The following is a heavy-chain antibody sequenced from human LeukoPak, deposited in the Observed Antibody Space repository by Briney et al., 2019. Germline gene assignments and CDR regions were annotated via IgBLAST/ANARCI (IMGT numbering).Heavy chain of an antibody. D-gene: IGHD6-19*01. CDR2: VYYSGST. CDR3: ARGYGLGSSGWYYFDY. V-gene: IGHV4-59*12. J-gene: IGHJ4*02. Sequence: SETLSLTCTVSGGSISSYYWSWIRQPPGKGLEWIGYVYYSGSTNYNPSLKSRVTISVDTSKNQFSLKLNSVTAADTAVYYCARGYGLGSSGWYYFDYWGQGTLVTVSS. CDR1: GGSISSYY.